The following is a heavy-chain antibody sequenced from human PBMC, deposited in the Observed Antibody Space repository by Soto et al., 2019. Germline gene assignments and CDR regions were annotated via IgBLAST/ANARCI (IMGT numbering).Heavy chain of an antibody. CDR1: GFTFSSNG. V-gene: IGHV3-30*03. J-gene: IGHJ5*01. Sequence: QVQLVESGGGVVQPGRSLRLTCAASGFTFSSNGMHWVRQAPGRGLEWVALVAYDGSKTYYGDSVRGRFTISRDNSENTLCLQMNSLRAEDTAVYYCARWVGGSMYDNSGKYDSWGQGTRVTVSS. CDR3: ARWVGGSMYDNSGKYDS. CDR2: VAYDGSKT. D-gene: IGHD3-22*01.